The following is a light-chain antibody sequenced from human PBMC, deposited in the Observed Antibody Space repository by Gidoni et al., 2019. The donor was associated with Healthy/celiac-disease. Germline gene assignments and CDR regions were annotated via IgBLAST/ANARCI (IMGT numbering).Light chain of an antibody. J-gene: IGLJ3*02. V-gene: IGLV3-19*01. CDR1: SLSSYY. CDR2: GKN. Sequence: SSELTQAPAVSVALGQTVRITCQGDSLSSYYASWYQQKPGQAPVLVIYGKNNRPPGLPARFSGSSSGNTAALTTTGAQAEDEADYYCNSRDSSGNHLVFGGGTKLTVL. CDR3: NSRDSSGNHLV.